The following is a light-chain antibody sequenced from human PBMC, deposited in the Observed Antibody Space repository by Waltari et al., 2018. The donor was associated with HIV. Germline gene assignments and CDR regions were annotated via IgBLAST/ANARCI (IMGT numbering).Light chain of an antibody. CDR1: SSDVGGYNY. CDR3: SSYTSSSTRV. Sequence: QSALTQTASVSGSPGQSITISCPGTSSDVGGYNYVPWYQQHPGKAPKLMIYDVINRPSGVSNRFSGSKSGNTASLTISGLQAEDEADYYCSSYTSSSTRVFGGGTKLTVL. CDR2: DVI. V-gene: IGLV2-14*01. J-gene: IGLJ2*01.